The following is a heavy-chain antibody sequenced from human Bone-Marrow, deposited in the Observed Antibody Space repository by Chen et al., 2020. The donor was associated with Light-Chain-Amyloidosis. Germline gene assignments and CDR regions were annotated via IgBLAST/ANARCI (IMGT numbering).Heavy chain of an antibody. CDR2: IYYNGDT. CDR1: GGSISGFY. J-gene: IGHJ4*02. Sequence: QVHLQESGPGLVKTSETLSLTCSVSGGSISGFYWNWLRQPPGKGLEWIGYIYYNGDTDYNPFLKSRVTISVDTSKNQFSLKLTSVTAADSAVYYCARVPSTGPSDYWGQGVQVTVSS. CDR3: ARVPSTGPSDY. V-gene: IGHV4-59*01.